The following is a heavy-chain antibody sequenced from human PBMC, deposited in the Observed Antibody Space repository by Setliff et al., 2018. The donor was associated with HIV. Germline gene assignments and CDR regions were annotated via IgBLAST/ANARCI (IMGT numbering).Heavy chain of an antibody. Sequence: SETLSLTCTVSGGSISSGGYYWSWIRQHPGKGLEWIGYIHYSGSTYFNPSLKSRVTISVDTSKNQFSLKLSSVTAADTAVYYCARPFDWGSSHPLGYWSQGTLVTVSS. V-gene: IGHV4-31*03. J-gene: IGHJ4*02. CDR1: GGSISSGGYY. CDR3: ARPFDWGSSHPLGY. CDR2: IHYSGST. D-gene: IGHD3-9*01.